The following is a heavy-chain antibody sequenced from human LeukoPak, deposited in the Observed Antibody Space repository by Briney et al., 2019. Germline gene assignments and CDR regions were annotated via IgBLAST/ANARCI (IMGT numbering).Heavy chain of an antibody. D-gene: IGHD3-9*01. CDR3: ARVVGYDILTGYSTPLTD. Sequence: SETLSLTCAVYGGSFSGYYWSWIRQPPGKGLEWIGEINHSGNTNYNPSLKSRVTISVDTSKNQFSLKLSSVTAADTAVYYCARVVGYDILTGYSTPLTDWGQGTLVTVSS. V-gene: IGHV4-34*01. J-gene: IGHJ4*02. CDR2: INHSGNT. CDR1: GGSFSGYY.